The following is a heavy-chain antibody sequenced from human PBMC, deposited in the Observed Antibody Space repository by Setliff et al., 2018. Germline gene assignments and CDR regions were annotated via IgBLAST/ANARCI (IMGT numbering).Heavy chain of an antibody. CDR1: GGSFTNYY. CDR3: ARGNYGDPDY. J-gene: IGHJ4*02. CDR2: INHSGST. D-gene: IGHD4-17*01. V-gene: IGHV4-34*01. Sequence: SETLFLTCTVYGGSFTNYYWGWIRQSPGKGLEWIGEINHSGSTNYNPSLKSRLTISVDASTNQFSLKLYSVTAADTAVYYCARGNYGDPDYWGQGTLVTVSS.